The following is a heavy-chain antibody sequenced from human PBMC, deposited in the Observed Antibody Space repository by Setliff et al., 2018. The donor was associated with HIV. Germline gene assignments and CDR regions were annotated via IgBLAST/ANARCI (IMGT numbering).Heavy chain of an antibody. D-gene: IGHD3-16*02. CDR2: ITSDSSYI. V-gene: IGHV3-21*01. CDR1: GFTFSDSG. J-gene: IGHJ6*03. CDR3: ARDPRASYLSYYYYHYLDV. Sequence: GGSLRLSCAASGFTFSDSGMHWVRQAPGKGLEWVSSITSDSSYIFNADSVKGRFTISRDNAKNSLFLQMNSLTAEDTAVYYCARDPRASYLSYYYYHYLDVWGKGTTVTVSS.